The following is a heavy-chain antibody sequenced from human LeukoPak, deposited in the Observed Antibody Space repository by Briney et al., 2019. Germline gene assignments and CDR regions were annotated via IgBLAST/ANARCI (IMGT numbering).Heavy chain of an antibody. J-gene: IGHJ4*02. Sequence: PGGSLRLSCAASGFTFSSHWMSWVRQAPGKGLEWVANIKGNGGEIYYVDSVKGRFTISRDNAKNSLYLQVNTLRAKDTAVYYCARGASCFDYWGQGTLVTVSS. D-gene: IGHD2-2*01. V-gene: IGHV3-7*01. CDR1: GFTFSSHW. CDR2: IKGNGGEI. CDR3: ARGASCFDY.